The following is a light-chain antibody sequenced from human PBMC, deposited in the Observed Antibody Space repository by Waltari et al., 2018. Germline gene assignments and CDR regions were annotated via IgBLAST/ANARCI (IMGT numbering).Light chain of an antibody. Sequence: IVMTQSPDSLAVSLGERATINCKSSQSLLYDSNNKNYLAWFQQKPEQPPKLLIYWASTRESGVPDRFSGSASGTDFTLTISSLQAEDVAVYYCQQYYSTPYTFGQGTKVEIK. CDR2: WAS. CDR1: QSLLYDSNNKNY. J-gene: IGKJ2*01. V-gene: IGKV4-1*01. CDR3: QQYYSTPYT.